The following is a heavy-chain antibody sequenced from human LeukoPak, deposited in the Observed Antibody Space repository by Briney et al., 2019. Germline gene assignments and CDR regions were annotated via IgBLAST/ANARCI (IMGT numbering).Heavy chain of an antibody. Sequence: GGSLRLSCAASGFTFSSYAMSWVRQAPGKGLEWVSAISGSGGSTYYADSVKGRFTISRDNSKKTLYLQMNSLRAEDTAVYHCAKDLNDYVWGSYRQPFDYWGQGALVTVSS. D-gene: IGHD3-16*02. CDR3: AKDLNDYVWGSYRQPFDY. CDR2: ISGSGGST. V-gene: IGHV3-23*01. CDR1: GFTFSSYA. J-gene: IGHJ4*02.